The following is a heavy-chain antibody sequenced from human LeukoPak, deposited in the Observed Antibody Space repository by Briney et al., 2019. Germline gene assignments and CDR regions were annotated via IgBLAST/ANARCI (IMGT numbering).Heavy chain of an antibody. V-gene: IGHV1-46*01. CDR3: ACSSGWNWFDP. CDR1: GYTFTSYY. Sequence: EASVKVSCNASGYTFTSYYMHWVRQAPGQGLEWMGIINPSGGSTSYAQKFQGRVTMTRDTSTSTVYMELSSLRSEDTAVYYCACSSGWNWFDPWGQGTLVTVSS. D-gene: IGHD6-19*01. CDR2: INPSGGST. J-gene: IGHJ5*02.